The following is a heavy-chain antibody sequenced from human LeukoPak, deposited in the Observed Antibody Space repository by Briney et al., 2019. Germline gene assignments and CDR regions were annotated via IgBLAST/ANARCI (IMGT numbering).Heavy chain of an antibody. V-gene: IGHV3-7*03. J-gene: IGHJ4*02. Sequence: GGSLRLSCAASGFTFSNYWMTWVRQAPWKGLEWVANINPDESEKYYVGSVKGRFTISRDNAKNSLYLQMNSLRAEDTAVYYCAKDNYFDYWGQGTLVTVSS. CDR3: AKDNYFDY. CDR2: INPDESEK. CDR1: GFTFSNYW.